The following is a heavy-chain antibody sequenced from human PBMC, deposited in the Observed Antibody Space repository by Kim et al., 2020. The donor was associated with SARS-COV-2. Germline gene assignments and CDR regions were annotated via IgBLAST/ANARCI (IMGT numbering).Heavy chain of an antibody. D-gene: IGHD5-18*01. CDR3: AKCQYSYGSDAFDI. J-gene: IGHJ3*02. Sequence: YADTVKGRFTISKDNSKNTLYLQMSSLRGDDKALYYSAKCQYSYGSDAFDIWGQGTLVSVSS. V-gene: IGHV3-23*01.